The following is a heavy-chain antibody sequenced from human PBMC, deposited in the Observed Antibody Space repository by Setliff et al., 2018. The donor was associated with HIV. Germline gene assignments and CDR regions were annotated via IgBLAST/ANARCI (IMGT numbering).Heavy chain of an antibody. CDR1: GDSISSESPF. Sequence: SETLSLTCSVSGDSISSESPFWSWVRQYPGKGLELIGYISHSGNTYYTPSLESRITLSVDTSKNQFSLKVNSVTAADTAVYYCARLEDQLGPGWFAPWGQGTLVTVSS. CDR2: ISHSGNT. D-gene: IGHD1-1*01. CDR3: ARLEDQLGPGWFAP. J-gene: IGHJ5*02. V-gene: IGHV4-31*03.